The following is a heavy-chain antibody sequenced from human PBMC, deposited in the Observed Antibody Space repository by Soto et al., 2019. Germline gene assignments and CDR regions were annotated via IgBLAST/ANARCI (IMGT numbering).Heavy chain of an antibody. CDR2: IYHSGST. CDR3: ATSPWGCSSTSCSPGLNDAFDI. Sequence: QLQLQESGSGLVKPSQTLSLTCAVSGGSISSGGYYWSWIRQPPGKGLEWIGYIYHSGSTYYNPSLRRRVTISVDRSKNQFSLKLSSVTAADTAVYYCATSPWGCSSTSCSPGLNDAFDIWGQGTMVTVSS. J-gene: IGHJ3*02. V-gene: IGHV4-30-2*01. CDR1: GGSISSGGYY. D-gene: IGHD2-2*01.